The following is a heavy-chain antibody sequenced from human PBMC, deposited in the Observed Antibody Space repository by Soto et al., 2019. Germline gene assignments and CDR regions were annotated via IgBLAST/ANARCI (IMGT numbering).Heavy chain of an antibody. V-gene: IGHV3-30-3*01. D-gene: IGHD2-15*01. CDR1: GFTFRIYA. Sequence: QVQLVESGGGVVQPGRSLRLSCAASGFTFRIYAMHWVRQAPGKGLECVAVISYDGSNKFYRDSVKGRFTIPRDNSKNTLYLQINSLRYDDTAVYYCARGDREDIAVVIGARTGEYGVDVWGQGTTVTVSS. CDR3: ARGDREDIAVVIGARTGEYGVDV. CDR2: ISYDGSNK. J-gene: IGHJ6*02.